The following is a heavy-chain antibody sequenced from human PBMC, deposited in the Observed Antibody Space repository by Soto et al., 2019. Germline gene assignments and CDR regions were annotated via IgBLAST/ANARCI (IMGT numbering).Heavy chain of an antibody. J-gene: IGHJ4*02. D-gene: IGHD1-26*01. V-gene: IGHV3-23*01. CDR3: AKYAGSSRYFDY. CDR1: GFTLSSYA. Sequence: GGSLKISCAPSGFTLSSYAMSWVRQAPGKGLEWVSSISGSGGSTYYADSVKGRFTISRDNSKNTLLLQMNSLRAEDTAIYYCAKYAGSSRYFDYWGQGTPVTVSS. CDR2: ISGSGGST.